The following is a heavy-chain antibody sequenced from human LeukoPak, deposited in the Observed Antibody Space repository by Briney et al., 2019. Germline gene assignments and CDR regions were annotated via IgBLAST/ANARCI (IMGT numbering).Heavy chain of an antibody. CDR1: GGSISSYY. Sequence: PSETLSLTCTVSGGSISSYYWSWIRQPPGKGLEWIGYIYYSGSTNYNPSLKSRVTISVDTSKNQFSLKLSSVTAADTAVYYCARDGERGYGGIALYYYGMDVWGQGTTVTVSS. CDR2: IYYSGST. D-gene: IGHD4-23*01. V-gene: IGHV4-59*12. CDR3: ARDGERGYGGIALYYYGMDV. J-gene: IGHJ6*02.